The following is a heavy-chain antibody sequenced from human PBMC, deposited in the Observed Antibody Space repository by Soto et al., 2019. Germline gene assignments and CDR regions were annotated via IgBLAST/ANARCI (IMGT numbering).Heavy chain of an antibody. D-gene: IGHD3-10*01. V-gene: IGHV4-61*05. CDR1: GVSITYINNHY. CDR2: ISDIAYT. J-gene: IGHJ6*02. CDR3: ARQGFGVLHGLVDV. Sequence: PSETLSLTCTVSGVSITYINNHYCSWLRLPPGKGLEWIGYISDIAYTSYNPSLKGRVSISVDTSKNQFSLTLTSVTAADTAVYYCARQGFGVLHGLVDVWGQGTTVTVSS.